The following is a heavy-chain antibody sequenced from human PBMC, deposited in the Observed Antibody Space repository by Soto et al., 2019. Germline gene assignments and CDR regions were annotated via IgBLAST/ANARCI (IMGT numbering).Heavy chain of an antibody. CDR2: VYYSGST. J-gene: IGHJ4*02. Sequence: PSETLSLTCTVSGGSISSGDYYWSWIRQPPGKGLEWIGYVYYSGSTYYNPSLKSRVTISVDTSKNQFSLKLSSVTAADTAVYYCASRKSPPYFDYWGQGTLVTVSS. CDR3: ASRKSPPYFDY. CDR1: GGSISSGDYY. V-gene: IGHV4-30-4*01.